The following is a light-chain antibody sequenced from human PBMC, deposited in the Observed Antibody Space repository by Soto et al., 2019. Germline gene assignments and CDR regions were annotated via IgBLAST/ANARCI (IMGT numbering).Light chain of an antibody. CDR2: GAS. J-gene: IGKJ4*01. CDR1: RSLSSSY. Sequence: EIVLTQSPGTLSLSPGERAALSCRASRSLSSSYLAWYQQKPGQAPRLLIYGASTRATGIPARFSGSGSGTEFTLTISSLQSEDFAVYYCQQYNNWPLTFGGGTKVDIK. CDR3: QQYNNWPLT. V-gene: IGKV3-15*01.